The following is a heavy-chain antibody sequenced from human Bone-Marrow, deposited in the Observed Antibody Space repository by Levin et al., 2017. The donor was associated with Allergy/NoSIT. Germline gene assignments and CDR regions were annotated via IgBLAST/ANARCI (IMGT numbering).Heavy chain of an antibody. CDR1: GFSFSNYV. D-gene: IGHD6-19*01. Sequence: AASVKVSCKTSGFSFSNYVIAWVRQAPGAGLEWVGWIAPDSGDTNYTQKLQGRLTMTTDSSTTTAFMELRSLKSADTAMYYCARGLASGYHYFYYMDVWGTGTAVTVS. J-gene: IGHJ6*03. CDR2: IAPDSGDT. V-gene: IGHV1-18*01. CDR3: ARGLASGYHYFYYMDV.